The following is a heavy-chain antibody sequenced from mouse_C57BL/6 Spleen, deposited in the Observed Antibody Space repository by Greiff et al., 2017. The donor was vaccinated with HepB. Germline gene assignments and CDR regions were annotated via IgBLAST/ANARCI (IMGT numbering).Heavy chain of an antibody. J-gene: IGHJ2*01. Sequence: EVQLVESGAELVRPGASVKLSCTASGFNIKDDYMHWVKQRPEQGLEWIGWIDPENGDTEYASKFQGKATITADTSSNTAYLQLSSLTSEDTAVYYCTAWDTTVVASFDYWGQGTTLTVSS. V-gene: IGHV14-4*01. D-gene: IGHD1-1*01. CDR3: TAWDTTVVASFDY. CDR2: IDPENGDT. CDR1: GFNIKDDY.